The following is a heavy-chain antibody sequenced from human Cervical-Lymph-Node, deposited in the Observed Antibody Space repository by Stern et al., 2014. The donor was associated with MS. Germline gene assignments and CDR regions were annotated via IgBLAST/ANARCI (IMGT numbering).Heavy chain of an antibody. D-gene: IGHD6-25*01. Sequence: VQLVQSGGGLVQPGGSLRLSCAASGFSFSGYDMYWVRQATGKGLAWVSTIGTSGDSYYAGSVKGRFTISRENAKNSLYLQMHSLGAGDTAVYYCARALPDSSADYWGQGTLVTVSS. CDR1: GFSFSGYD. CDR2: IGTSGDS. V-gene: IGHV3-13*01. CDR3: ARALPDSSADY. J-gene: IGHJ4*02.